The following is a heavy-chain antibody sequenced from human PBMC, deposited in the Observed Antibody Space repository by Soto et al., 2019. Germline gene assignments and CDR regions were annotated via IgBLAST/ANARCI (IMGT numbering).Heavy chain of an antibody. J-gene: IGHJ6*02. CDR1: GFTFSDYY. V-gene: IGHV3-11*06. CDR2: ISSSSSYT. D-gene: IGHD2-2*01. Sequence: PGGSLRLSCAASGFTFSDYYMSWIRQAPGKGLEWVSYISSSSSYTNYADSVKGRFTISRDNAKNSLYLQMNSLRAEDTAVYYCASRQLPLGMDVWGQGTTVTVSS. CDR3: ASRQLPLGMDV.